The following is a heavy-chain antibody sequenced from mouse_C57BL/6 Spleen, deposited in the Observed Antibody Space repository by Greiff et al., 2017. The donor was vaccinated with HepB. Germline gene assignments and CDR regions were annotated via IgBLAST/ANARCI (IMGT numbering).Heavy chain of an antibody. V-gene: IGHV1-80*01. J-gene: IGHJ1*03. CDR3: ARLGSSYGGDWYFDV. D-gene: IGHD1-1*01. CDR1: GYAFSSYW. CDR2: IYPGDGDT. Sequence: QVHVKQSGAELVKPGASVKISCKASGYAFSSYWMNWVKQRPGKGLEWIGQIYPGDGDTNYNGKFKGKATLTADKSSSTASEDSAVYFCARLGSSYGGDWYFDVWGTGTTVTVSS.